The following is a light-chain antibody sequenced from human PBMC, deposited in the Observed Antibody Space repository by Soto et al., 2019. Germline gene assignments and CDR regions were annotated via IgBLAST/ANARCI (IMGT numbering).Light chain of an antibody. CDR3: QQYNNWPKM. V-gene: IGKV3-15*01. CDR2: RAS. Sequence: IVMTQSPATLSVAPGESAALSCRASQDVLTNLAWYQQKPGQSPRLLFYRASTRATGVPARFSGRGSGTEYTLTISSLQSEDFAVYYCQQYNNWPKMFGQGTKVDIK. CDR1: QDVLTN. J-gene: IGKJ1*01.